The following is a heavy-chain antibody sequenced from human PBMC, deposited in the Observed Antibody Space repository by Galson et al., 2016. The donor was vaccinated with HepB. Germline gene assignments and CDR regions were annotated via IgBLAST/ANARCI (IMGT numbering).Heavy chain of an antibody. CDR3: ATGRWFGNPFDY. V-gene: IGHV3-23*01. Sequence: SLRLSCAVSGFTFTTSSMSWVCHAPGKGLEWVSGISQDGLSRYYADSVKGRFTISRDNSKNTLSLQMDSLRAEDTAVYYCATGRWFGNPFDYWGQGTLVTVPS. D-gene: IGHD3-10*01. CDR1: GFTFTTSS. CDR2: ISQDGLSR. J-gene: IGHJ4*02.